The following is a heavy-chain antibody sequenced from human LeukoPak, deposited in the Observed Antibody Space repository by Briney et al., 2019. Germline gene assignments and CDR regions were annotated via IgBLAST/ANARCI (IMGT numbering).Heavy chain of an antibody. CDR3: ARAYCSGGSGYFGLNFDC. V-gene: IGHV4-59*01. Sequence: SETLSLTCTVSGGSISSYYWSWIRQPPGKGLEWIGYIYYSGSTNYNPSLKSRVTISVDTSKNYSPLKLCSATAADTAVYYCARAYCSGGSGYFGLNFDCWGQGTLVTVSS. CDR1: GGSISSYY. D-gene: IGHD2-15*01. CDR2: IYYSGST. J-gene: IGHJ4*02.